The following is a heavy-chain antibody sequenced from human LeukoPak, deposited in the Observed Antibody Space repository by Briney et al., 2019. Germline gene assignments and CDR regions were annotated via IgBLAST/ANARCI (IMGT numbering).Heavy chain of an antibody. Sequence: GGSLRLSCAASGFTFSSYGMHWVRQAPGKGLEWVAVIWYDGSNKYYADSVKGRFTISRDNSKNTLYLQMNSLRAEDTAVYYCAKERQLAGNYYYYGMDVWGQGTTVTVSS. CDR3: AKERQLAGNYYYYGMDV. D-gene: IGHD6-13*01. CDR1: GFTFSSYG. J-gene: IGHJ6*02. V-gene: IGHV3-33*06. CDR2: IWYDGSNK.